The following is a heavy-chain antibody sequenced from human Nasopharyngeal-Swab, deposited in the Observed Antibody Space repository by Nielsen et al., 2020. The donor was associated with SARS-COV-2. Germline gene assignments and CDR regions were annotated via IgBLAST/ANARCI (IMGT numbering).Heavy chain of an antibody. Sequence: GESLKISCAASGFSFSNYGMSWVRQAPGKGLEWGSSISGSGGGTQYADSVKGRFTISRDNSKNTLLLQMNSLRAEDTAVYYCAFVDTTLLGYYYSGMDVWGQGTTVTVSS. CDR3: AFVDTTLLGYYYSGMDV. CDR1: GFSFSNYG. V-gene: IGHV3-23*01. J-gene: IGHJ6*02. CDR2: ISGSGGGT. D-gene: IGHD5-18*01.